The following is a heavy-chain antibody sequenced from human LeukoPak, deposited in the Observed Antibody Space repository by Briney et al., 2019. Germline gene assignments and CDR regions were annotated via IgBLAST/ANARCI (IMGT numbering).Heavy chain of an antibody. J-gene: IGHJ6*03. CDR1: GFTFSSYG. CDR2: IRYDGSNK. D-gene: IGHD2-8*01. V-gene: IGHV3-30*02. CDR3: AKDAGDIVLMVYASLHMDV. Sequence: GGSLRLSCAASGFTFSSYGMHWVRQAPGKGLEWVAFIRYDGSNKYYAGSVKGRFTISRDNSKNTLYLQMNSLRAEDTAVYYCAKDAGDIVLMVYASLHMDVWGKGTTVTVSS.